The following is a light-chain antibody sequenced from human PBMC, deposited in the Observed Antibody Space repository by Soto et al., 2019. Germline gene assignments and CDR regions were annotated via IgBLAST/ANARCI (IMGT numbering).Light chain of an antibody. J-gene: IGKJ3*01. V-gene: IGKV1-39*01. CDR1: QSIRSH. CDR3: QQSFSSPFT. Sequence: DIQMTQSPSSLSASVGDRVSITCRASQSIRSHLNWYQQKAGKAPKVLIYAASSLQGGVPSRFSGSGSRTDFTLTIKSLQPEDFATYYCQQSFSSPFTFGPGTKVDIK. CDR2: AAS.